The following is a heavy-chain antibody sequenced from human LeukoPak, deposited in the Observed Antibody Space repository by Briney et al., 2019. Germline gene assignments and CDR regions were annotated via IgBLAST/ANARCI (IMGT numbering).Heavy chain of an antibody. CDR2: TYYRSTWYN. J-gene: IGHJ5*02. D-gene: IGHD2-2*01. V-gene: IGHV6-1*01. CDR3: ARRLTQYDCFDP. Sequence: SQTLSLTCALSGDSLSSNSVTWNWIRQPPSRGLEWLGRTYYRSTWYNDYAVSVRGRITVNPDTSKNQFSLHLNSVTREDTAVYYCARRLTQYDCFDPWGQGILVTVSS. CDR1: GDSLSSNSVT.